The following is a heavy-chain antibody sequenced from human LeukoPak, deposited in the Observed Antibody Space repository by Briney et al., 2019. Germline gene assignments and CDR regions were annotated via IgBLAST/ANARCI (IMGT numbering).Heavy chain of an antibody. D-gene: IGHD3-9*01. CDR1: GYRFTSYW. Sequence: GESLKISCKGSGYRFTSYWIGWVRQMPGKGLEWMGIIYPGDSDTRYSPSFQGQVTISADKSISTAYLQWNSLEASDTAIYYCVRSGYFEKYFYFDFWGQGTLVTVSS. V-gene: IGHV5-51*01. J-gene: IGHJ4*02. CDR3: VRSGYFEKYFYFDF. CDR2: IYPGDSDT.